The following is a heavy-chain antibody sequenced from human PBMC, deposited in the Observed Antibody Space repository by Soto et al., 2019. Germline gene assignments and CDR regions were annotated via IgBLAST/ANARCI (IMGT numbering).Heavy chain of an antibody. V-gene: IGHV3-23*01. CDR3: AKDINKYSSSLRGRYFDY. CDR2: ISGGGSNT. CDR1: GFTFSSYV. J-gene: IGHJ4*02. D-gene: IGHD4-4*01. Sequence: EVQLLESGGGLVQRGGSLRLSCAASGFTFSSYVMSWVRQAPGKGLEWVAGISGGGSNTFYADSVKGRFTISRDNSKNTLLLQMNSLGAEDTAVYYCAKDINKYSSSLRGRYFDYWGQGIWVTVSS.